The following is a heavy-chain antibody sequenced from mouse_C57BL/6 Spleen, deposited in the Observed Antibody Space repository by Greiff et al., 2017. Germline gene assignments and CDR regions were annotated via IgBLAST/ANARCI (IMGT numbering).Heavy chain of an antibody. J-gene: IGHJ1*03. V-gene: IGHV1-61*01. CDR1: GYTFTSYW. CDR3: VVSRYFDV. CDR2: IYPSDSVT. D-gene: IGHD6-2*01. Sequence: QVQLQQSGAELVRPGASVKLSCTASGYTFTSYWMDWVKQRPGQGLEWIGNIYPSDSVTHYTQKFKDKATLTVDPYSSTAYMQLSSLTSADSAVYYCVVSRYFDVWGTGTTVTVSS.